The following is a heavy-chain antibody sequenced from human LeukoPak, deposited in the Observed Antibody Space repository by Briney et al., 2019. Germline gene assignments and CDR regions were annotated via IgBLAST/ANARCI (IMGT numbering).Heavy chain of an antibody. V-gene: IGHV4-34*01. CDR1: GGSFSGYY. D-gene: IGHD1-26*01. J-gene: IGHJ5*02. CDR2: INHSGST. Sequence: SETLSLTCAVYGGSFSGYYWSRIRQPPGKGLEWIGEINHSGSTNYNPSLKSRVTISVDTSKNQFSLKLSSVTAADTAVYYCARGRRIFSGSYYRAAERWFDPWGQGTLVTVSS. CDR3: ARGRRIFSGSYYRAAERWFDP.